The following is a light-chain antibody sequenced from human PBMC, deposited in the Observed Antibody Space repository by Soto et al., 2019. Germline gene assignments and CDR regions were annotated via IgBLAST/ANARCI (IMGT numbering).Light chain of an antibody. CDR1: SSDVGTYNF. V-gene: IGLV2-14*01. CDR2: EVS. J-gene: IGLJ2*01. Sequence: QSALTQPASVSGSPGQSITISCTGTSSDVGTYNFVSWYQQHADKAPKLVIYEVSNRPSGISSRFSGSKSGNTASLTISGLQAEDEADYSCSSYISSKTLVIFGGGTKVTVL. CDR3: SSYISSKTLVI.